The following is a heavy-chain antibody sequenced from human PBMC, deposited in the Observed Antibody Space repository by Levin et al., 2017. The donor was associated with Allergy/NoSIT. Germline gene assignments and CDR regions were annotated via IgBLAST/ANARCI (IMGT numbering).Heavy chain of an antibody. D-gene: IGHD2-8*01. J-gene: IGHJ4*02. Sequence: GESLKISCSASGFIFTAYAMSWVRQAPGKGLEWVSTISASAGNTYYADSVKGRFTISRDNFNNMLYLQMEGLRVEDTAVYFCAKAPGYASSWVDSWGPGTKVSVSS. CDR3: AKAPGYASSWVDS. V-gene: IGHV3-23*01. CDR2: ISASAGNT. CDR1: GFIFTAYA.